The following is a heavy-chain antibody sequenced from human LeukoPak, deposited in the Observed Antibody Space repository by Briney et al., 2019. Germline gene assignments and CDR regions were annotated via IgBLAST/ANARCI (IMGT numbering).Heavy chain of an antibody. D-gene: IGHD5-12*01. J-gene: IGHJ4*02. V-gene: IGHV3-30-3*01. CDR1: GFTFSSYA. CDR2: ISYDGSNK. Sequence: RGSLRLSCAASGFTFSSYAMHWVRQAPGKGLEWVAVISYDGSNKYYADSVKGRFTISRDNSKNTLYLQMNSLRAEDTAVYYCARDQDIVATILGHYFDYWGQGTLVTVSS. CDR3: ARDQDIVATILGHYFDY.